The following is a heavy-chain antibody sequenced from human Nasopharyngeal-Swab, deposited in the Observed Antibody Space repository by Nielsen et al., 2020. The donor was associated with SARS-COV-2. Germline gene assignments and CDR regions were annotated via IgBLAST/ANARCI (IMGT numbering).Heavy chain of an antibody. CDR3: ARTRVFGVAPYYYYGMDV. CDR2: IYYSGST. V-gene: IGHV4-59*01. CDR1: GGSISSYY. J-gene: IGHJ6*02. D-gene: IGHD3-3*01. Sequence: SETLSLTCTVSGGSISSYYWSWIRQPPGKGPEWIGYIYYSGSTNYNPSLKSRVTISVDTSKNQFSLKLSSVTAADTAVYYCARTRVFGVAPYYYYGMDVWGQGTTVTVSS.